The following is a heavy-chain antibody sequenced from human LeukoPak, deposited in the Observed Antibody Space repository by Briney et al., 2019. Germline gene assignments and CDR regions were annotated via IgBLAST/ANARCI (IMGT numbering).Heavy chain of an antibody. V-gene: IGHV1-18*01. CDR1: GYTFTSYG. CDR2: ISAYNGNT. Sequence: ASVKVSCKASGYTFTSYGISWVRQAPGQGLEWMGWISAYNGNTNYAQKLQGRVTMTTDTSTSTAYMELRSLRSDDTAVYYCARADIVVVVAATLAPLGYWGQGTLVTVSS. J-gene: IGHJ4*02. CDR3: ARADIVVVVAATLAPLGY. D-gene: IGHD2-15*01.